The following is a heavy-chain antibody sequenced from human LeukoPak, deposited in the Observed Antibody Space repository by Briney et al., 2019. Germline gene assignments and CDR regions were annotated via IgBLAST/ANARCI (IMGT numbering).Heavy chain of an antibody. Sequence: GGSLRLSCAASGFTFSSYGMHWVRKAPGKGLEWVAVISYDGSNKYYADSVKGRFTIPRDNSKNTLYLQMGSLRDEDTAVYYCARADHDSGAYYADFWGQGTLVTVSS. V-gene: IGHV3-30*19. CDR2: ISYDGSNK. J-gene: IGHJ4*02. CDR1: GFTFSSYG. CDR3: ARADHDSGAYYADF. D-gene: IGHD3-22*01.